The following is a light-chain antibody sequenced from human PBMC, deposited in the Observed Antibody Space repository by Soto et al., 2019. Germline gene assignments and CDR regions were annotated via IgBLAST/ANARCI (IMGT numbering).Light chain of an antibody. J-gene: IGKJ2*02. CDR3: QQSYSMSWT. CDR2: AAS. Sequence: DIQMTQSPSSLSASVGDRVTITCRASQSISSYLNWYQQKPGKAPKLLIYAASSLQSGVPSRFSGSGSGTDFTLTISSLQPEDFATYYCQQSYSMSWTFGQGTKLEIK. V-gene: IGKV1-39*01. CDR1: QSISSY.